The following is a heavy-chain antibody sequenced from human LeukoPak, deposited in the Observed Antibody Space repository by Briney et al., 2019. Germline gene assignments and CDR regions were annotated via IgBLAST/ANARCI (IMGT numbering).Heavy chain of an antibody. D-gene: IGHD3-22*01. V-gene: IGHV3-30*04. Sequence: GRSLRLSCAASGFTFRSYAMHWVRQAPGKGLEWVAVISYDGSNKYYADSVKGRFTISRDNSKNTLYLQMNSLRAEDTDVYYCARDVSSGLTQTSDYWGQGTLVTVSS. J-gene: IGHJ4*02. CDR3: ARDVSSGLTQTSDY. CDR1: GFTFRSYA. CDR2: ISYDGSNK.